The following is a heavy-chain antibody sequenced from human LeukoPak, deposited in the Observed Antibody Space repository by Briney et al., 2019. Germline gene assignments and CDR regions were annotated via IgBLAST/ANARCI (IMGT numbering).Heavy chain of an antibody. Sequence: ASVKVSSKASGYTFTGYYIHWVRQAPGQGLEWMGRINPNSGGTNYAQKFQGRVTMTRDTSISTAYMELSRLRSDDTALYYCARLRAYTGYHYAYDYWGQGTLVTVSS. J-gene: IGHJ4*02. CDR3: ARLRAYTGYHYAYDY. V-gene: IGHV1-2*06. CDR2: INPNSGGT. CDR1: GYTFTGYY. D-gene: IGHD5-12*01.